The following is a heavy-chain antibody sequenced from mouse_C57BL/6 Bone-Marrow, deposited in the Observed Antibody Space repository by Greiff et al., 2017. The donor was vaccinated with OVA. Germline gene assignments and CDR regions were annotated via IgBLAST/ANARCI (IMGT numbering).Heavy chain of an antibody. Sequence: EVKLMESGPGLVKPSPSLSLTCSVTGYSITSGYYWNWIRQFPGNKLEWMGYISYDGSKNYNPSLKNRISITRDTSKNQFFLKLNSVTTEDTATYCCARMRANYRNCAMDYWGQGTSVTVSS. V-gene: IGHV3-6*01. D-gene: IGHD2-14*01. CDR3: ARMRANYRNCAMDY. J-gene: IGHJ4*01. CDR2: ISYDGSK. CDR1: GYSITSGYY.